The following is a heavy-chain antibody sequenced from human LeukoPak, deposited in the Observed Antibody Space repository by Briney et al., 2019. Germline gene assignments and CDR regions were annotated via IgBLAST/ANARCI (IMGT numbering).Heavy chain of an antibody. CDR2: IYYSGSA. CDR1: GGSISSRSYY. J-gene: IGHJ4*02. V-gene: IGHV4-39*01. D-gene: IGHD3-10*01. Sequence: SETLSLTCTVSGGSISSRSYYWGWIRQPPGKGLEWIGTIYYSGSAYYSPSLKSRVTISVETSKNQFSLKLSPVTAADTAVYYCARQNDYYRFVDYWGQGNLVTVSS. CDR3: ARQNDYYRFVDY.